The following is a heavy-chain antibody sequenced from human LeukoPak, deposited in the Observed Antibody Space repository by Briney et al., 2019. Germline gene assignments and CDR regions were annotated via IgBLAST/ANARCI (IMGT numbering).Heavy chain of an antibody. Sequence: GGSLRLSCAASGFTVSSNYMSWVRQAPGKGLEWVSGIYSGGSTYYADSVKGRFTISRDNSKNTLYLQMNSLRAEDTAVYYCARVTTARYFDYWGQGTLVTVSS. J-gene: IGHJ4*02. D-gene: IGHD4-11*01. CDR3: ARVTTARYFDY. CDR1: GFTVSSNY. V-gene: IGHV3-66*01. CDR2: IYSGGST.